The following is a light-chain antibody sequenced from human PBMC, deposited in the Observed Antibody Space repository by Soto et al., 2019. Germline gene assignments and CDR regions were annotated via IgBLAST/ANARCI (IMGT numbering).Light chain of an antibody. CDR3: QQRSTWPP. V-gene: IGKV3-11*01. Sequence: ATVSLETGKRASRSFRASESVDFHLAWYQQKPGQAPRLLIYDASVRATGTPARFSGSGSGTAFTLTISSLEPEDFGLHYCQQRSTWPPFGQVTRLEVK. J-gene: IGKJ5*01. CDR1: ESVDFH. CDR2: DAS.